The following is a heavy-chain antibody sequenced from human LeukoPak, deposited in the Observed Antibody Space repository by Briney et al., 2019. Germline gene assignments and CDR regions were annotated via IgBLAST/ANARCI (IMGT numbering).Heavy chain of an antibody. CDR3: ARGPIGGVVLETALGYFDP. V-gene: IGHV4-30-2*01. Sequence: SETLSLTCTVSGGSIAGSGWHWSWLRRPPGKGLEWIAYIYHSGGTYSSPPLRNRVTISVDRYKNQFFLNLRSATDADTAMYYCARGPIGGVVLETALGYFDPWGQGTLVTVSS. CDR2: IYHSGGT. J-gene: IGHJ5*02. CDR1: GGSIAGSGWH. D-gene: IGHD2-21*02.